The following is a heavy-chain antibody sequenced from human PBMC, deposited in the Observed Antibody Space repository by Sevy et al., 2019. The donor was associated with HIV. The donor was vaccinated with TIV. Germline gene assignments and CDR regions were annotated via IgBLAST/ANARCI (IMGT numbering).Heavy chain of an antibody. Sequence: GGSLRLSCATSGFSFSNYWMSWVRQAPGKGLEWVANIKQDGSEKDFVDSVKGRFTISRDNAKNSVYLQMNSLRAEDTAVYYCAVDLLYCGGGSCYSPPHFGMDVWGQGTTVTVSS. D-gene: IGHD2-15*01. CDR1: GFSFSNYW. CDR2: IKQDGSEK. V-gene: IGHV3-7*01. CDR3: AVDLLYCGGGSCYSPPHFGMDV. J-gene: IGHJ6*02.